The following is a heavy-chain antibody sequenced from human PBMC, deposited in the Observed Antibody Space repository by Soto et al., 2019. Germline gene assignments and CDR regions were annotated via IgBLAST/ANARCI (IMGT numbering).Heavy chain of an antibody. J-gene: IGHJ6*02. CDR2: IIPIFRTP. CDR1: GDTFDTFA. D-gene: IGHD1-1*01. V-gene: IGHV1-69*12. CDR3: ARNKDRQQLGGNYYSALDV. Sequence: QVQLVQPGAEVLKPGSSVKVSCKASGDTFDTFAISWVRQAPGQGLEWMGGIIPIFRTPDYAQKFQGRVTITADVSTSTAYMELSSLRSEDTAVYYCARNKDRQQLGGNYYSALDVWGQGTTVTVSS.